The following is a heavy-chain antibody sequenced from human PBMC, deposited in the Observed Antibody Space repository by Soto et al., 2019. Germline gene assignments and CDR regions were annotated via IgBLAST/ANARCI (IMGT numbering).Heavy chain of an antibody. D-gene: IGHD3-10*01. V-gene: IGHV4-59*01. J-gene: IGHJ4*02. CDR2: IYYSWST. Sequence: KPSETLSLTCTVSGGSISSYYWSWIRQPPGKGLEWIGYIYYSWSTNYNPSLKSRVTISVDTSKNQFSLKLSSVTAADTAVYYCARGRLQWYYFDYWGQGTLVTVSS. CDR1: GGSISSYY. CDR3: ARGRLQWYYFDY.